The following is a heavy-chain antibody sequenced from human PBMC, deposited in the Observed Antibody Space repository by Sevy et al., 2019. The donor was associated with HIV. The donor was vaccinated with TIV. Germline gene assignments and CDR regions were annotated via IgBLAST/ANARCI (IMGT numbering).Heavy chain of an antibody. CDR1: GFTFSSYP. CDR2: ISFDGTDK. D-gene: IGHD3-10*01. CDR3: VRETTMLPRGAFDF. J-gene: IGHJ3*01. V-gene: IGHV3-30-3*01. Sequence: GSLRLSCAASGFTFSSYPMHWVRQAPGKGLEWVSFISFDGTDKYYADSVKGRFTITRDISKNTLFLQMNSLRAEDTAFYYCVRETTMLPRGAFDFWGQGTMVTVSS.